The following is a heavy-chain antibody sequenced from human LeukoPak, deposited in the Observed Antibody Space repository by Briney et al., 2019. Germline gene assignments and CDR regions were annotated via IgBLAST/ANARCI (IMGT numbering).Heavy chain of an antibody. D-gene: IGHD6-19*01. V-gene: IGHV4-34*01. J-gene: IGHJ4*02. CDR1: GGSFSGYY. CDR3: ARGLHSSGPYYFDY. CDR2: INHSGST. Sequence: SETLSLTCAVYGGSFSGYYWSWIRQPPGKGLEWIGEINHSGSTNYNPSLRSRVTISVDTSKNQFSPKLSSVTAADTAVYYCARGLHSSGPYYFDYWGQGTLVTVSS.